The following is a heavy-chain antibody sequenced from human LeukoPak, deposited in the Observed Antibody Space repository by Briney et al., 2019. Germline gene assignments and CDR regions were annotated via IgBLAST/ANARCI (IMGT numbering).Heavy chain of an antibody. V-gene: IGHV3-66*01. CDR2: IYSGGST. J-gene: IGHJ3*02. Sequence: GRSLRLSCAASGFIFSNYGIHWVRQAPGKGLEWVSLIYSGGSTYNADSEKDRFTISRDNSKNTVYLQMNSLRAEDTAVYYCASRTTVTDADGFDIWGQGTMVTVSS. CDR1: GFIFSNYG. CDR3: ASRTTVTDADGFDI. D-gene: IGHD4-17*01.